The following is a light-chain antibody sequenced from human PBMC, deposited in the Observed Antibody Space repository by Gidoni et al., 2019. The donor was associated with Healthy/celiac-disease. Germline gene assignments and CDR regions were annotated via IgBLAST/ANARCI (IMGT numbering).Light chain of an antibody. CDR2: DVS. CDR1: STEVGGYNY. V-gene: IGLV2-11*01. Sequence: QSALTQPRSVSRSPGQSVTISCTGTSTEVGGYNYVSWYQQQPGKAPKLMIYDVSKRPPGVPDRFSGSKSGNTASLTISGLQAEDEADYYCCSYAGSYTLVFGGGTKLTVL. J-gene: IGLJ2*01. CDR3: CSYAGSYTLV.